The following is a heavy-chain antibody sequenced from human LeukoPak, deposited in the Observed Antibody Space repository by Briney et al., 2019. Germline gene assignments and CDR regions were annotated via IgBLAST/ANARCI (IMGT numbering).Heavy chain of an antibody. CDR2: ISYDGVDK. J-gene: IGHJ3*01. CDR1: GFTFSSYG. Sequence: GGSLRLSCSASGFTFSSYGMHWVRQAPGKGLEWVASISYDGVDKYYADSLKGRFTMSRDNSKNSVYLQMDSLRVEDTAMYYCAKDVHTVMDWANDAFDVWGQGTMVIVSS. D-gene: IGHD5-18*01. CDR3: AKDVHTVMDWANDAFDV. V-gene: IGHV3-30*19.